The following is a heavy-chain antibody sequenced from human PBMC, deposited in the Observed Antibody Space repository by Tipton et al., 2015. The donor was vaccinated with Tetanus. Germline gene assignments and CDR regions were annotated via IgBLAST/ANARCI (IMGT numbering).Heavy chain of an antibody. D-gene: IGHD3-16*01. CDR3: TRGRPLTGNYYQYYMDV. Sequence: SLRLSCAASGFTIDNYAMSWVRQAPGKGLEWVALIYGTPVINTEYAVSVKGRFTLYRDNSKNILYLQLSNLRADDAAVYYCTRGRPLTGNYYQYYMDVWGKGTTVTVSS. J-gene: IGHJ6*03. CDR2: IYGTPVINT. V-gene: IGHV3-23*05. CDR1: GFTIDNYA.